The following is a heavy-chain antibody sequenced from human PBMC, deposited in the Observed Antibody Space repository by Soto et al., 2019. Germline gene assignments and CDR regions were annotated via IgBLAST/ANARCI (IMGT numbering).Heavy chain of an antibody. CDR1: GGTFTTYA. CDR2: IIPMFGIT. CDR3: VPLPPSTMIGRPAMDV. J-gene: IGHJ6*02. D-gene: IGHD3-22*01. Sequence: GASVKVSCKASGGTFTTYAITWVRQAPGQGLEWVGGIIPMFGITNYAQKFQGRVTITADASTITAYMYLTSLTSEDTAVYYCVPLPPSTMIGRPAMDVWAQGTRVTVSS. V-gene: IGHV1-69*13.